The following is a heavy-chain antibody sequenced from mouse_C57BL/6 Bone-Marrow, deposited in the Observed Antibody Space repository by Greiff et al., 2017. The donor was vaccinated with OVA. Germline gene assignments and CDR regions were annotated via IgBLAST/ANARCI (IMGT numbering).Heavy chain of an antibody. D-gene: IGHD2-1*01. CDR3: ARHDGNYGWFAY. CDR2: INRDGGST. V-gene: IGHV5-2*01. Sequence: EVKLKESGGGLVQPGESLKLSCESNEYEFPSHDMSWVRKTPEKRLELVAAINRDGGSTYYPDTMERRFIISRDNTKKTLYLQMSSLRSEDTALYYCARHDGNYGWFAYWGQGTLVTVSA. J-gene: IGHJ3*01. CDR1: EYEFPSHD.